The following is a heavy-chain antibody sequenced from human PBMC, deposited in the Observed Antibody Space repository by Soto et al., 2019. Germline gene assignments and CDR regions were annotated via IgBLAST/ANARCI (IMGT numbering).Heavy chain of an antibody. CDR3: AKELWFGELLSQALDY. V-gene: IGHV3-30*18. CDR2: ISYDGSNK. D-gene: IGHD3-10*01. CDR1: GFTFSSYG. Sequence: QVQLVESGGGVVQPGRSLRLSCAASGFTFSSYGMHWVRQAPGKGLEWVAVISYDGSNKYYADSVKGRFTFSRDNSKNTLYLQMNSLRAEDTAVYYCAKELWFGELLSQALDYWGQGTLVTVSS. J-gene: IGHJ4*02.